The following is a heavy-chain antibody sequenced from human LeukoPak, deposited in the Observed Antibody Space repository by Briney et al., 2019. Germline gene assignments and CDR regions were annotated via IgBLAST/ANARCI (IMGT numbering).Heavy chain of an antibody. V-gene: IGHV3-21*01. CDR3: ARVPVLRFLECQVNYMDV. D-gene: IGHD3-3*01. CDR2: ISSSSTYI. CDR1: GFTFSSYS. J-gene: IGHJ6*03. Sequence: GGSLRLSCAASGFTFSSYSMNWVRQAPGKGLEWLSSISSSSTYIYYADSVKGRFTASRDNAKNSLSLQMNSLRAEDTAVYYCARVPVLRFLECQVNYMDVWGKGTTVIVSS.